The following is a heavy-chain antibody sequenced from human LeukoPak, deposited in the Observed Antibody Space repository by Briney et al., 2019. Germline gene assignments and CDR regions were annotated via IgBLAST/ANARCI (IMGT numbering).Heavy chain of an antibody. Sequence: PGGSLRLSCAASGFTFSTYAMNWVRQAPGEGLEWVSSIGGSSTSLYYADSLKGRFTISRDNAKNSLYLQLNSLRAEDTAVYYCARGRGQTGKFDYWGQGTLVTVSS. V-gene: IGHV3-21*01. CDR2: IGGSSTSL. CDR3: ARGRGQTGKFDY. J-gene: IGHJ4*02. CDR1: GFTFSTYA. D-gene: IGHD1-1*01.